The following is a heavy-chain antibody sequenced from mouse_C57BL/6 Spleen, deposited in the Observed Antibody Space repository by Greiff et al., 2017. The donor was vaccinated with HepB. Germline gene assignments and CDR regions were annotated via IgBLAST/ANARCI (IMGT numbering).Heavy chain of an antibody. J-gene: IGHJ2*01. Sequence: EVQLVESGGGLVQPGGSLKHSCAASGFTFSDYYMYWVRQTPEKRLEWVAYISNGGGSTYYPDTVKGRFTISRDNAKNTLYLQMSRLKSEDTAMYYCARRGTTSYFDYWCQGTTLTVSS. D-gene: IGHD1-1*01. V-gene: IGHV5-12*01. CDR1: GFTFSDYY. CDR2: ISNGGGST. CDR3: ARRGTTSYFDY.